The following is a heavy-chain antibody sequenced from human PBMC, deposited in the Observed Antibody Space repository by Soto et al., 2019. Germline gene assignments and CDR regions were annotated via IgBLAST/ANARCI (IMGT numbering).Heavy chain of an antibody. CDR2: IGPESGAT. Sequence: ASVKVSCKASGYTFTSYGISWVRQAPGQGLEWMGEIGPESGATRYAQKFQGRVTMTMDMSITTVYMELSNLSPDDTAVYYCGRGRSGQIVVFYWAQGTPVTVSS. J-gene: IGHJ4*02. V-gene: IGHV1-2*02. CDR3: GRGRSGQIVVFY. CDR1: GYTFTSYG. D-gene: IGHD5-12*01.